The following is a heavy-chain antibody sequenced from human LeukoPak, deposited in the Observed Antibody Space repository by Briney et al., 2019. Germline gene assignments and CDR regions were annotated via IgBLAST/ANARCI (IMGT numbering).Heavy chain of an antibody. CDR1: GFTFSSYW. J-gene: IGHJ6*03. CDR3: ALGAYGSGSYYMDV. CDR2: INSDGSST. D-gene: IGHD3-10*01. Sequence: TGGSLRLSCAASGFTFSSYWMHWVRQAPGKGLVWVSRINSDGSSTSYADSVKGRFTISRDNAKNTLYLQMNSLRAEDTAVYYCALGAYGSGSYYMDVWGKGTTVTISS. V-gene: IGHV3-74*01.